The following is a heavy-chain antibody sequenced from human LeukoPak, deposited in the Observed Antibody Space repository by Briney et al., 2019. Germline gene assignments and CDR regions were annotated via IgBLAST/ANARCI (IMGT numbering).Heavy chain of an antibody. D-gene: IGHD1-26*01. CDR1: GFTFSSYW. V-gene: IGHV3-7*01. CDR3: ARDKCELLSWFDS. CDR2: IKQDGSEK. Sequence: AGGSLRLSCAASGFTFSSYWMSWVRQAPGKGLEWVANIKQDGSEKYYVDSVKGRFTISRDNAKNSLYLQMNSLRAEDTAVYYCARDKCELLSWFDSWGQGTLVTVSS. J-gene: IGHJ5*01.